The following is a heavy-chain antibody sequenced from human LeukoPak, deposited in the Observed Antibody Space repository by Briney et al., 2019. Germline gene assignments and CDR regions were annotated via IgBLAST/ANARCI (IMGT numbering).Heavy chain of an antibody. V-gene: IGHV3-15*01. CDR2: IKSKTDGGTT. J-gene: IGHJ4*02. CDR1: GFTFSNAW. D-gene: IGHD6-19*01. CDR3: TPAHRRSNIAVAGAGDY. Sequence: GGSLRLSCAASGFTFSNAWMSWVRQAPGKGLEWVGRIKSKTDGGTTDYAAPVKGRFTISRDDSKNTLYLQMNSMKTEDTAVYYCTPAHRRSNIAVAGAGDYWGQGTLVTVSS.